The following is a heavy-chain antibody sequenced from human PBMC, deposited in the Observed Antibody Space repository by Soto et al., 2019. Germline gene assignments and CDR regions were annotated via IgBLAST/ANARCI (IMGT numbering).Heavy chain of an antibody. D-gene: IGHD3-16*01. CDR1: GFTVSSSE. V-gene: IGHV3-48*03. CDR3: SRDKGERVAYGMDV. CDR2: INEDGTT. Sequence: EVQLVESGGGLVQPGGSLRLSCTASGFTVSSSEMNWVRQAPGKGLEWVSYINEDGTTFYADSVRGRFTISRDSAEHSLFLPMNSLRAGDTAVYYCSRDKGERVAYGMDVWGQGTTVTVSS. J-gene: IGHJ6*02.